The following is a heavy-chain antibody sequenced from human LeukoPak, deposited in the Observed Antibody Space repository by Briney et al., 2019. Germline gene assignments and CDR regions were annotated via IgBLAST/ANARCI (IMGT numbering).Heavy chain of an antibody. CDR2: IYYSGST. Sequence: SETLSFTWTSSGGSISSCDYYWRWIRQPPGKGLEWIGYIYYSGSTYYNPSLKSRVTISVDTSKNQFSLKLSSVTAADTAVYYFASGELYYFDYWGQGTLVTVSS. CDR3: ASGELYYFDY. CDR1: GGSISSCDYY. V-gene: IGHV4-30-4*01. D-gene: IGHD1-26*01. J-gene: IGHJ4*02.